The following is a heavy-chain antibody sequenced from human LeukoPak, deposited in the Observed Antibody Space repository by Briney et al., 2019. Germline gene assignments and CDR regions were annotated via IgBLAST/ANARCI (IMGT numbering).Heavy chain of an antibody. D-gene: IGHD5-24*01. CDR2: ISGSGGST. V-gene: IGHV3-23*01. J-gene: IGHJ4*02. CDR1: GFTFSSYG. Sequence: GGTLRLSCAASGFTFSSYGMSWVRQAPGKGLEWVSAISGSGGSTYYADSVKGRFTISRDNSKNTLYLQMNSLRAEDTAVYYCASQMATNFRALDYWGQGTLVTVSS. CDR3: ASQMATNFRALDY.